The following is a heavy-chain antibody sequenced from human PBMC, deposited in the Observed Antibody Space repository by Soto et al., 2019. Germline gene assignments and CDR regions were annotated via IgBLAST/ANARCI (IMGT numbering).Heavy chain of an antibody. V-gene: IGHV3-74*01. D-gene: IGHD2-21*02. CDR1: GFTFNYYW. J-gene: IGHJ3*01. CDR2: IHSDGSKT. Sequence: EVQLVESEGGLVQRGGSLRLSCAASGFTFNYYWMHWVRQAPGQGLVWVSHIHSDGSKTTYADSVKGRFTISRDNAKNTLYLQMNSLRAEDTAVYYCVRGDRGGFDLWGQGTPVTVSS. CDR3: VRGDRGGFDL.